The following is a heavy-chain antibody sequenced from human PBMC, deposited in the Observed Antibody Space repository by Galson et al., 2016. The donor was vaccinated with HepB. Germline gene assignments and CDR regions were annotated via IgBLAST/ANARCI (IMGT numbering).Heavy chain of an antibody. CDR3: ARDNQGFDY. V-gene: IGHV4-4*02. Sequence: ETLSLTCAVSGVSISSGNWWSWVRQPPGKGLEWIGEMYLSGNTNYNPSLKSRVTISVDKSKNHFSLNLTSATAADTAVYYCARDNQGFDYWGQGALVTVSS. J-gene: IGHJ4*02. CDR2: MYLSGNT. CDR1: GVSISSGNW.